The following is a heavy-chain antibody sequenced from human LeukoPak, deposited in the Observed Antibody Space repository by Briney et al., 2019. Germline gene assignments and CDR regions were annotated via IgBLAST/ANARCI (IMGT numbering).Heavy chain of an antibody. Sequence: PSETLSLTCTVSGGSISSGYYYWSWIRQPPGKGLEYIGYIYYGGTYYNPSLKSRVTISVDTSKNQFSLKLSSVTAADTAVYYCARGTWGSSIDYWGQGTLVTVSS. CDR2: IYYGGT. D-gene: IGHD6-6*01. V-gene: IGHV4-30-4*01. CDR1: GGSISSGYYY. CDR3: ARGTWGSSIDY. J-gene: IGHJ4*02.